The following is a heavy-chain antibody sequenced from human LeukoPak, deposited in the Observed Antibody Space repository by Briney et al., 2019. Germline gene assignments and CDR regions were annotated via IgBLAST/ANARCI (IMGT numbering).Heavy chain of an antibody. CDR2: INPSGGST. Sequence: ASVKVSCKASGYTFTSYYMHWVRQAPGQGLEWMGIINPSGGSTSYAQKFQGRVTMTRDTSTSTVYVELSSLRSEDTAVYYCARDRREMATADAFDIWGQGTMVTVSS. CDR3: ARDRREMATADAFDI. J-gene: IGHJ3*02. V-gene: IGHV1-46*01. D-gene: IGHD5-24*01. CDR1: GYTFTSYY.